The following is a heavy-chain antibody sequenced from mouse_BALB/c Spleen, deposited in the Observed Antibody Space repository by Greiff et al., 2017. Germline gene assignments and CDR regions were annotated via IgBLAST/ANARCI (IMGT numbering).Heavy chain of an antibody. CDR1: GYTFTSYV. CDR2: INPYNDGT. J-gene: IGHJ2*01. CDR3: ARTHYYGSSACDY. V-gene: IGHV1-14*01. D-gene: IGHD1-1*01. Sequence: VQLKQSGPELVKPGASVKMSCKASGYTFTSYVMHWVKQKPGQGLEWIRYINPYNDGTKYNEKFKGKATLTSDKSSSTAYMELSSLTSEDSAVYDCARTHYYGSSACDYWGQGTTLTVSS.